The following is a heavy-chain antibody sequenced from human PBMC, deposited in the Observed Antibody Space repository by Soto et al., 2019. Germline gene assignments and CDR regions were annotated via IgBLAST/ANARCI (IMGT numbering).Heavy chain of an antibody. CDR2: IWYDGSNK. J-gene: IGHJ4*02. Sequence: QVQLVESGGGVVQPGRSLRLSCAASGFTFSSYGMHWVRQAPGKGLEWVAVIWYDGSNKYYADSVKGRFTISRDNSKNTLYLQMNSLRAEDTAVYYCATEMATNPGDYWGQGTLVTVSS. V-gene: IGHV3-33*01. CDR1: GFTFSSYG. D-gene: IGHD5-12*01. CDR3: ATEMATNPGDY.